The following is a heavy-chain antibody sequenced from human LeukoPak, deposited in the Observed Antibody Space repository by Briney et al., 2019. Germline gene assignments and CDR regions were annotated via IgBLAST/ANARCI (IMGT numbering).Heavy chain of an antibody. CDR3: ASSSGYYYYYYYMDV. CDR1: GYTFTSYD. J-gene: IGHJ6*03. CDR2: MNPNSGNT. Sequence: ASVKVSCKASGYTFTSYDINWLRQATGQGLEWMGWMNPNSGNTGYAQKFQGRVTMTRNTSISTAYMELSSLRSEDTAVYYCASSSGYYYYYYYMDVWGKGTTAPSP. V-gene: IGHV1-8*01.